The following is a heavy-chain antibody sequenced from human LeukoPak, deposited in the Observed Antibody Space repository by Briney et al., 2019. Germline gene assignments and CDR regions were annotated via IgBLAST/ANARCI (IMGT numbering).Heavy chain of an antibody. D-gene: IGHD5-18*01. CDR2: IYTSGST. Sequence: SETLSLTCTVSGGSISPYYWSWIRQPAGKGLEWIGRIYTSGSTNYNPSLKSRVTMSVDTSKNQFSLKLSSVTAADTAVYYCARDADLRGYSYGWAFDIWGQGTMVTVSS. J-gene: IGHJ3*02. CDR1: GGSISPYY. V-gene: IGHV4-4*07. CDR3: ARDADLRGYSYGWAFDI.